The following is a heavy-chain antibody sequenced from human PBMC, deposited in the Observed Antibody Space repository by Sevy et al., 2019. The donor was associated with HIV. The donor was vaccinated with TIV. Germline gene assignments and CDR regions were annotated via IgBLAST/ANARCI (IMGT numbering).Heavy chain of an antibody. J-gene: IGHJ6*02. D-gene: IGHD5-12*01. CDR1: GYTFTDYY. Sequence: ASVKVSCKASGYTFTDYYMHWVRQAPGQGLEWMGRINPNSGDTNFVQKFQGRVTMTRDTSISTAYMELSRLTSDDTAVYYCARDPVAPNSAGMDVWGQGTTVTVSS. CDR2: INPNSGDT. CDR3: ARDPVAPNSAGMDV. V-gene: IGHV1-2*06.